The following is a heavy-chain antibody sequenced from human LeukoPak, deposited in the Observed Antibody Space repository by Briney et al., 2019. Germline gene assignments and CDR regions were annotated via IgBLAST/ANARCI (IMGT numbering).Heavy chain of an antibody. Sequence: PSETLSLTCAVYGGSFSGYYWSWIRQPPGKGLEWIGEINHSGSTNYNPSLKSRVTISVDTSKNQFSLKLSSVTAADTAVYYCARGRRWAGIAARDYFDYWGQGTLVTVSS. CDR3: ARGRRWAGIAARDYFDY. CDR1: GGSFSGYY. CDR2: INHSGST. V-gene: IGHV4-34*01. D-gene: IGHD6-6*01. J-gene: IGHJ4*02.